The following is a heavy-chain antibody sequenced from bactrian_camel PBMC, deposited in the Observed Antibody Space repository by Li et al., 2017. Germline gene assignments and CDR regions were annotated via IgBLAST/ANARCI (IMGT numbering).Heavy chain of an antibody. J-gene: IGHJ4*01. Sequence: HVQLVESGGGSVQPGGSLTLSCVASGYMPSTTCMGWIRQAPGKDREGIAVIYRGSRYTMYIEPARGRFTISQDISRDNTQGTVWLQIHSLKADDTAMYYCAADRLSTYQCFEDSSDAFKHWGQGTQVTVS. CDR1: GYMPSTTC. CDR2: IYRGSRYT. CDR3: AADRLSTYQCFEDSSDAFKH. D-gene: IGHD3*01. V-gene: IGHV3S1*01.